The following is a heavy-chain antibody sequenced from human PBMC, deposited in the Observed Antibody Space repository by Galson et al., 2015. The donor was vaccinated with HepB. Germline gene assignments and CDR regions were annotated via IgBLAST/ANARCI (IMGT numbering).Heavy chain of an antibody. CDR1: GFTFSSYA. D-gene: IGHD3-10*01. J-gene: IGHJ4*02. CDR2: ISYDGGNK. CDR3: AGAGGSGD. Sequence: SLRLSCAASGFTFSSYAMHWVRQAPGKGLEWVAVISYDGGNKYYADSVKGRFTISRDNSKNTLYLQMNSLRAEDTAVYYCAGAGGSGDWGQGTLVTVSS. V-gene: IGHV3-30*04.